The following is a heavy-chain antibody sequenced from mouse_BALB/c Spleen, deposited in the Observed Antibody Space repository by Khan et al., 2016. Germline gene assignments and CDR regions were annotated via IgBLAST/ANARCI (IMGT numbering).Heavy chain of an antibody. Sequence: QIQLVQSGPELKKPGETVKISCKASGYTFTNYGMNLVKQAPGKGLKWMGWINTYTGEPTYADDFKGRFAFSLETSASTAYLQINNPKNKETATYFGARGGYGNDGGFAYWGQGTLVTVSA. J-gene: IGHJ3*01. CDR3: ARGGYGNDGGFAY. CDR1: GYTFTNYG. V-gene: IGHV9-3-1*01. CDR2: INTYTGEP. D-gene: IGHD2-2*01.